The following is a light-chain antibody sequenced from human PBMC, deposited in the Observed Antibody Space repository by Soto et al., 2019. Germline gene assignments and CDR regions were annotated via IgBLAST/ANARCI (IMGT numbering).Light chain of an antibody. J-gene: IGKJ1*01. CDR3: QQCYSTPQT. V-gene: IGKV4-1*01. CDR1: QSDLFNSNDKNY. Sequence: DIVMTQSPDSLAVSLGERATINCKSSQSDLFNSNDKNYLAWYQQKPGQPPKLLIYWASTRESGVPDRFSGSGSGTDFTLTISSLQAEDGAIYYCQQCYSTPQTFGQGTTVEIK. CDR2: WAS.